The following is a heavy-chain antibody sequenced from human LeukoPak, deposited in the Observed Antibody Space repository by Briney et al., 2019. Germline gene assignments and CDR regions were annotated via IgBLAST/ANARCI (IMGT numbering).Heavy chain of an antibody. J-gene: IGHJ4*02. CDR1: GGTFNSYP. CDR3: ARGGGWADGYSPIDF. CDR2: IIPMFGTV. D-gene: IGHD5-24*01. Sequence: SVKVSCKASGGTFNSYPITWVRQAPGQGLEWMGGIIPMFGTVKYAQKFQGRITITGDKSTSTVYMELSSLTSDGTALYYCARGGGWADGYSPIDFWGQGTLVTVSS. V-gene: IGHV1-69*06.